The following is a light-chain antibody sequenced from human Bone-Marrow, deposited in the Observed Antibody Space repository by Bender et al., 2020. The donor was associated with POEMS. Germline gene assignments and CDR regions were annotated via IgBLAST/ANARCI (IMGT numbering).Light chain of an antibody. CDR3: CSYAGSRIFV. CDR2: EVS. V-gene: IGLV2-23*02. CDR1: SSDVGNYNF. Sequence: QSALTQPASVSGSPGQSITISCTGTSSDVGNYNFVSWYQQHPGKAPKLMISEVSKRPSGVSNRFSGSKSGNTASLTISGLQAEDEADYYCCSYAGSRIFVFGTGTKVTVL. J-gene: IGLJ1*01.